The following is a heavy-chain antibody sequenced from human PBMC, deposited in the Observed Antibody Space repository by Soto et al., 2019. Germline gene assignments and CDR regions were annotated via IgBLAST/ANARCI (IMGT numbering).Heavy chain of an antibody. CDR3: ARAGGHRAGINHCAMEV. D-gene: IGHD1-1*01. CDR1: GYHLNNST. Sequence: QDQLVQSGGEVKKPGASVRVSCKASGYHLNNSTINWVRQAPGQGLGWLGRMSGRSGDTNYARKGRDRTTMAADTSNRAADMELRSLRSDDTAVYYCARAGGHRAGINHCAMEVWGQGTTVTVSS. V-gene: IGHV1-18*01. J-gene: IGHJ6*02. CDR2: MSGRSGDT.